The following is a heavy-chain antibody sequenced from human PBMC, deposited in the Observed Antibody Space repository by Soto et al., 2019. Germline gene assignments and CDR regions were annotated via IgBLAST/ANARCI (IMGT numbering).Heavy chain of an antibody. D-gene: IGHD3-10*01. CDR3: ARVGGFGATTIDY. CDR1: GGSITSGDYY. CDR2: IYYSGST. V-gene: IGHV4-30-4*01. J-gene: IGHJ4*02. Sequence: LSLTCTVSGGSITSGDYYWSWIRQPPGKGLEWIGYIYYSGSTYYNPSLRGRVTISVDTSKNQFSLKLSSVTAADTAVYYCARVGGFGATTIDYWGQGTLVTVSS.